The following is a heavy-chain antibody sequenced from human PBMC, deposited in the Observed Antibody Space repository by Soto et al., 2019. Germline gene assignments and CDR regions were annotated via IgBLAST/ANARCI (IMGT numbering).Heavy chain of an antibody. CDR1: GFTFSSYA. V-gene: IGHV3-23*01. J-gene: IGHJ5*02. CDR3: AKDFGLSSGRYNWFDP. D-gene: IGHD6-19*01. CDR2: ISGSGGST. Sequence: GESLKISCAASGFTFSSYAMSWVRQAPGKGLEWVSAISGSGGSTYYADSVKGRFTISRDNSKNTLYLQMNSLRAEDSAVYYCAKDFGLSSGRYNWFDPRGQGTLVTVSS.